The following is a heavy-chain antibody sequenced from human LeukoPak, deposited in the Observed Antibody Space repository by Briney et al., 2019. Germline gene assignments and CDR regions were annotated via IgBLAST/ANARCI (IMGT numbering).Heavy chain of an antibody. J-gene: IGHJ4*02. D-gene: IGHD1-20*01. Sequence: GGSLRLSCAASGFTFSSYWMSWVRQAPGKGLEWVANIKQDGSEKYYVDSVKGRFTISRDNSKNTLYFQMNSLRVEDTAVYYCVTHNWNDWGQGTLVTVSS. V-gene: IGHV3-7*03. CDR3: VTHNWND. CDR1: GFTFSSYW. CDR2: IKQDGSEK.